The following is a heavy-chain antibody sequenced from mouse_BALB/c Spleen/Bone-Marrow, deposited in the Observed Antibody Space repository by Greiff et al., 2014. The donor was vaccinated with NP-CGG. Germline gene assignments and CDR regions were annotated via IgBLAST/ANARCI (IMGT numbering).Heavy chain of an antibody. D-gene: IGHD3-1*01. J-gene: IGHJ4*01. V-gene: IGHV5-12-2*01. Sequence: DVMLVESGGGLVQPGGSLKLSCAAPGFTFSSYTVSWVRQTPEKRLEWVAYISNGGGSTYYPDTVKGRFTISRDNAKNTLYLQMSSLKSEDTAMYYCARQLGLRWAMDYWGQGTSVTVSS. CDR2: ISNGGGST. CDR3: ARQLGLRWAMDY. CDR1: GFTFSSYT.